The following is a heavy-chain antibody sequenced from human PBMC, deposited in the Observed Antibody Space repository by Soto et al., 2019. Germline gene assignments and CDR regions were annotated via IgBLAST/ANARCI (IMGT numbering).Heavy chain of an antibody. D-gene: IGHD3-22*01. Sequence: SETLSLTCTVSGGSISSYYWSWIRQPPGKGLEWIGYIYYSGSTNYNPSLKSRVTISVDTSKNQFSLKLSSVTAADTAVYYCASYYYDSSGYYYVPGVYRGQGTLVTVSS. J-gene: IGHJ4*02. CDR2: IYYSGST. CDR1: GGSISSYY. V-gene: IGHV4-59*08. CDR3: ASYYYDSSGYYYVPGVY.